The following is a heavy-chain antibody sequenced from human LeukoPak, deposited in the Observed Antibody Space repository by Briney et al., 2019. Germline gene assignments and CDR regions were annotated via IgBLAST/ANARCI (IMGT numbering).Heavy chain of an antibody. CDR2: IHCGGST. CDR3: ASRYCSDGTCYLAY. CDR1: GGSISSSPYY. V-gene: IGHV4-39*01. J-gene: IGHJ4*02. Sequence: SETLSLTCTVSGGSISSSPYYWGWIRQPPGKGLEWIGSIHCGGSTNYHPSLKSRVTLSVDTSKTQFSLKLRSVTAADTAIYYCASRYCSDGTCYLAYWGQGTLVPVSS. D-gene: IGHD2-15*01.